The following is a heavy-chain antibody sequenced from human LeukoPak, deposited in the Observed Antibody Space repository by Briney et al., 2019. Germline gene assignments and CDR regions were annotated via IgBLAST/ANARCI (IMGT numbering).Heavy chain of an antibody. J-gene: IGHJ4*02. CDR3: ARPEKQQLSSGVGY. V-gene: IGHV4-34*01. CDR1: GGSFSGYY. CDR2: INHSGST. D-gene: IGHD6-13*01. Sequence: PSETLSLTCAVYGGSFSGYYWSWIRQPPGKGLEWIGEINHSGSTNYNPSLKSRVAISVDTSKNQFSLKLSSVTAADTAVYYCARPEKQQLSSGVGYWGQGTLVTVSS.